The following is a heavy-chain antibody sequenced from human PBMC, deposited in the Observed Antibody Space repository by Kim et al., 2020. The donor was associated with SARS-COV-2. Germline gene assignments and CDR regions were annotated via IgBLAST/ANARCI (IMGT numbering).Heavy chain of an antibody. V-gene: IGHV3-64D*09. Sequence: GGSLRLSCSASGFTFSSYAMHWVRQAPGKGLEYVSAISSNGGSTYYADSVKGRITISRDNSKSTLYLQMSSLRPEDTAVYYCVKDLYNPMIVVVIPEYWGQGTLVTVSS. CDR1: GFTFSSYA. D-gene: IGHD3-22*01. CDR2: ISSNGGST. J-gene: IGHJ4*02. CDR3: VKDLYNPMIVVVIPEY.